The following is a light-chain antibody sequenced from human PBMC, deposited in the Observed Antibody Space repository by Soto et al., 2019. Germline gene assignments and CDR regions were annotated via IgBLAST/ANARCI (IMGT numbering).Light chain of an antibody. Sequence: QSVLTQPASVSGSPGQSITISCTGTDSDVGGYNYVSWYQQHPGKAPKLMIYEVSNRPSGVSYRFSGSKSGNTASLTISGLQAEDEADYYCSSYKTSSYYVFGTGTKVTVL. CDR2: EVS. V-gene: IGLV2-14*01. J-gene: IGLJ1*01. CDR1: DSDVGGYNY. CDR3: SSYKTSSYYV.